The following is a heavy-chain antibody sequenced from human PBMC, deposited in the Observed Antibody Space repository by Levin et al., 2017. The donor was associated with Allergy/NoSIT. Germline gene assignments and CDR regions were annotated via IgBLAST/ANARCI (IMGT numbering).Heavy chain of an antibody. CDR2: IYSGGST. CDR1: GFTVSSNY. V-gene: IGHV3-53*01. CDR3: ARGGYFDWPLIDY. Sequence: PGGSLRLSCAASGFTVSSNYMSWVRQAPGKGLEWVSVIYSGGSTYYADSVKGRFTISRDNSKNTLYLQMNSLRAEDTAVYYCARGGYFDWPLIDYWGQGTLVTVSS. D-gene: IGHD3-9*01. J-gene: IGHJ4*02.